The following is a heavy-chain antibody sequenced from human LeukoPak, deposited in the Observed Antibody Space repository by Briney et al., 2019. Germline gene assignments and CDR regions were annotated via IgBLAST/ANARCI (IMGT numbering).Heavy chain of an antibody. CDR2: ISSSGSTI. V-gene: IGHV3-11*04. CDR1: GFTFSDYY. D-gene: IGHD3-10*01. Sequence: GGSLRLSCAASGFTFSDYYMSWIRQAPGKGLEWVSYISSSGSTIYYADSVKGRFTISRDNAKNSLYLQMNSLRAEDTAVYYCARNLKYYYGSGSLYYFDYWGQGTLVTVSS. CDR3: ARNLKYYYGSGSLYYFDY. J-gene: IGHJ4*02.